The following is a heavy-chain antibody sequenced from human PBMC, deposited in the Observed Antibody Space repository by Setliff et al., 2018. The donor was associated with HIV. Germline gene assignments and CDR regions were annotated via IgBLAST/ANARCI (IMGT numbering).Heavy chain of an antibody. V-gene: IGHV4-4*02. CDR3: ARGHCSGTNCYGVDYYGMDV. D-gene: IGHD2-2*01. CDR2: IYHSEYT. CDR1: GGSISSGNW. J-gene: IGHJ6*02. Sequence: PSETLSLTCAVSGGSISSGNWWTWVRQPPGKGLEWIGEIYHSEYTNYNASLKSRVSMSVDKAKNQFSLKLTSVTAADTAVYYCARGHCSGTNCYGVDYYGMDVWGQGTTVTVSS.